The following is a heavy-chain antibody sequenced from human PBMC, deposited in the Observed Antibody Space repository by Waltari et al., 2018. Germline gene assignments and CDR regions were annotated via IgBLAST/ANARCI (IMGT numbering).Heavy chain of an antibody. Sequence: QVHLQQWGAGLLKASETLSLTCAVDGGSFRGYYWSWVRQPPGKGLEWSGEINHAGNTNFNPSLKSRVVISEDTSKSQFYLKLTFVTAADTGVYYCARLEDCSGGNCYSANNHPVDVWGQGTSVTVSS. CDR3: ARLEDCSGGNCYSANNHPVDV. V-gene: IGHV4-34*01. J-gene: IGHJ6*02. CDR1: GGSFRGYY. CDR2: INHAGNT. D-gene: IGHD2-15*01.